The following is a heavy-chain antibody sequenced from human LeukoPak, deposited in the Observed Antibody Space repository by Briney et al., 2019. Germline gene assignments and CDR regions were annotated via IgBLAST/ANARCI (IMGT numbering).Heavy chain of an antibody. CDR3: ARRNWNSGYYLYL. J-gene: IGHJ4*02. Sequence: GESLKISCEASGYNFILYWIGWVRQVPGKGLEWMGIIYPADSDTKYSPSFHGQVTILADKSISTAYLQLVNLKPSDTAIYYCARRNWNSGYYLYLWGQGTPVTVSS. V-gene: IGHV5-51*01. CDR1: GYNFILYW. CDR2: IYPADSDT. D-gene: IGHD3-22*01.